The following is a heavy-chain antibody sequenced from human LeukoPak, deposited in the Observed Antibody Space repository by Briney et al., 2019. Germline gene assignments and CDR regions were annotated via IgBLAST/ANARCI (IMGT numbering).Heavy chain of an antibody. CDR3: AKDSYSSSPEYYFDY. J-gene: IGHJ4*02. Sequence: GGSLRLSCAASGFTVTNNYMSWVRQAPGKGLEWVSVIYAGGTTSYADSVKGRFTISRDSSKNTLYLQMNSLRAEDTAVYYCAKDSYSSSPEYYFDYWGQGTLVTVSS. CDR1: GFTVTNNY. CDR2: IYAGGTT. V-gene: IGHV3-66*01. D-gene: IGHD6-6*01.